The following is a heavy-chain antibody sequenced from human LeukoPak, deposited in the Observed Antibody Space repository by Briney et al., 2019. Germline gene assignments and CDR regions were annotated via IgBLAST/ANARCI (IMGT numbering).Heavy chain of an antibody. V-gene: IGHV3-9*03. CDR2: ISWNSGSI. D-gene: IGHD3-16*01. Sequence: GGSLRLSCAASGFTFDDYAMHWVRQAPGKGLEWVSGISWNSGSIGYADSVKSRFTISRDNAKNSLYLQMNSLKTEDMALYYCSNLGTFWGQGTLVTVSS. J-gene: IGHJ4*02. CDR3: SNLGTF. CDR1: GFTFDDYA.